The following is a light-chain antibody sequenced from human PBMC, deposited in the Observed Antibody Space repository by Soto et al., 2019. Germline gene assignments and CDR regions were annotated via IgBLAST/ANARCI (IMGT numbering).Light chain of an antibody. V-gene: IGLV1-47*01. CDR3: AAWDDSLSVGV. J-gene: IGLJ1*01. Sequence: QSVLTQPPSASGTPEQRVTISCSGSSSNIGSNYVYWYQQLPGTAPKLLIYRNNQRPSGVPDRFSGSKSGTSASLAISGLRSEDEADYYCAAWDDSLSVGVFGTGTKVTVL. CDR2: RNN. CDR1: SSNIGSNY.